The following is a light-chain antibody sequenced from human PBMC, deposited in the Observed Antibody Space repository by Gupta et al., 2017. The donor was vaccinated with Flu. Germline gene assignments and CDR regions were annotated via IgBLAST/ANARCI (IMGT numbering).Light chain of an antibody. Sequence: SYELTQPPSVSVSPGQPATITCSGDKLEDRYVCWYQQKPGQSPVLVIHQDSKRPSGTPERISGSNSGNTATLTISGTQAMDEADYYCQAWDTRTAVFGGGTKLTVL. CDR2: QDS. J-gene: IGLJ2*01. CDR1: KLEDRY. V-gene: IGLV3-1*01. CDR3: QAWDTRTAV.